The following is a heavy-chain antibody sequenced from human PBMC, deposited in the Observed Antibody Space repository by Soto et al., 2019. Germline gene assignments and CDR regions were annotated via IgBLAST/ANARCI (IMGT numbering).Heavy chain of an antibody. J-gene: IGHJ6*02. D-gene: IGHD4-17*01. V-gene: IGHV3-11*01. Sequence: QVQLVESGGGLVKPGGSLRLSCAASGFTFSDYYMSGIRQAPGKGLEWVSYISSSGSTIYYADSVKGRFTISRDNAKNARYLQMNSLRAEDTAVYYCASPTVTPHYGMDVWGQGTTVTVSS. CDR2: ISSSGSTI. CDR1: GFTFSDYY. CDR3: ASPTVTPHYGMDV.